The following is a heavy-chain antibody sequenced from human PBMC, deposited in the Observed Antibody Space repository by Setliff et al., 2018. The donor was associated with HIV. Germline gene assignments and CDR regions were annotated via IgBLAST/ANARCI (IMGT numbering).Heavy chain of an antibody. CDR2: IYTSGST. V-gene: IGHV4-4*09. J-gene: IGHJ4*02. CDR3: ARGRGSSSSWPIDY. D-gene: IGHD6-13*01. Sequence: SETLSLTCTVSGGSISSYYWSWIRQPPGKGLEWIGYIYTSGSTNYNPSLESRVTISVDTSKNQFSLKLSSVTAADTAVYFCARGRGSSSSWPIDYWGQGTLVTVSS. CDR1: GGSISSYY.